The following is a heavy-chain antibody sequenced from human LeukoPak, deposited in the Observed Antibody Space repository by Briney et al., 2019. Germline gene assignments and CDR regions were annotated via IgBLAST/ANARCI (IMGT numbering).Heavy chain of an antibody. J-gene: IGHJ4*02. CDR2: IWYDGSKT. Sequence: GGSLRLSCAASGFTFSSHGMHWVRQAPGKGLDWVTTIWYDGSKTYYADSVKGRFSISRDGSKNTLYLQMNSLKIEDTGVYYCARAMEWLYPDYWGQGTVVIVSS. D-gene: IGHD3-3*01. V-gene: IGHV3-30*02. CDR3: ARAMEWLYPDY. CDR1: GFTFSSHG.